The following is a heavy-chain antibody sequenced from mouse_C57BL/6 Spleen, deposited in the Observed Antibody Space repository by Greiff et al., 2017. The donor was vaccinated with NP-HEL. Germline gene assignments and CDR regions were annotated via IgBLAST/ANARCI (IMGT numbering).Heavy chain of an antibody. J-gene: IGHJ2*01. CDR2: IHPNSGST. Sequence: QVQLQQPGAELVKPGASVKLSCKASGYTFTSYWMHWVKQRPGQGLEWIGMIHPNSGSTNYNEKFKSKATLTVDKSSSTAYMQLSGLTSEDSAVYYCAREAQYYFDYWGQGTTLTVSS. CDR3: AREAQYYFDY. CDR1: GYTFTSYW. D-gene: IGHD3-2*02. V-gene: IGHV1-64*01.